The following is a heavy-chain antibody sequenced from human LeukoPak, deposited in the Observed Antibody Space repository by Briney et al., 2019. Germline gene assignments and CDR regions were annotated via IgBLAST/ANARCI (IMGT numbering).Heavy chain of an antibody. Sequence: GGSLRLSCAASGFTFSSFGMHWVRQAPGKGLEWVAVISYDGINKYYADSVKGRFTISRDNAKNSLYLQMNSLRAEDTAVYYCARGSLLLWFGETTNWGQGTLVTVSS. CDR1: GFTFSSFG. V-gene: IGHV3-30*03. CDR2: ISYDGINK. D-gene: IGHD3-10*01. CDR3: ARGSLLLWFGETTN. J-gene: IGHJ4*02.